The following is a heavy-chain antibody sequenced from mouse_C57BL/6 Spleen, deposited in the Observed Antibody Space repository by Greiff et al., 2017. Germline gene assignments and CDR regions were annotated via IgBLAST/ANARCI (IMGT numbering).Heavy chain of an antibody. CDR3: ARSGYYGSSIFDY. CDR2: INPSNGGT. J-gene: IGHJ2*01. V-gene: IGHV1-53*01. D-gene: IGHD1-1*01. CDR1: GYTFTSYW. Sequence: VQLQQPGTELVKPGASVKLSCKASGYTFTSYWMHWVKQRLGQGLEWIGNINPSNGGTNYNEKFKSKATLTVDKSSSTAYMQLSSLTSEDSAVYYCARSGYYGSSIFDYWGQGTTLTVSS.